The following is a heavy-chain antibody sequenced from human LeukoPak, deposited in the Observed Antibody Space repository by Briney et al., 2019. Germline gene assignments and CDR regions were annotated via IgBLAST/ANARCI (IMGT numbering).Heavy chain of an antibody. CDR3: ARDLSYCTITSCSYYYYGMDV. J-gene: IGHJ6*02. D-gene: IGHD2-2*01. Sequence: GGSLRLSCSASGFTFSSYEMNWVRQALGKGLEWVSYISSSGGTIYYADSVKGRFTISRDNAKNSLYLQMNSLRAEDTAVYYCARDLSYCTITSCSYYYYGMDVWGRGTTVTVSS. CDR1: GFTFSSYE. CDR2: ISSSGGTI. V-gene: IGHV3-48*03.